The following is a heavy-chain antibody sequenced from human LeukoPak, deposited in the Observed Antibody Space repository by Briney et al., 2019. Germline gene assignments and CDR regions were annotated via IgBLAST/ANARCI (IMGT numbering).Heavy chain of an antibody. J-gene: IGHJ4*02. CDR2: INPNSGDA. Sequence: ASVKVSCKASRSFTGYYVHWVRQAPGQGLEWMAWINPNSGDAYYSQKFQDSVTITRDTSISTAYMELSRLKSDDTAVYYFATATAYDNSLIDYWGQGTLVTVSS. CDR1: RSFTGYY. CDR3: ATATAYDNSLIDY. D-gene: IGHD3-22*01. V-gene: IGHV1-2*02.